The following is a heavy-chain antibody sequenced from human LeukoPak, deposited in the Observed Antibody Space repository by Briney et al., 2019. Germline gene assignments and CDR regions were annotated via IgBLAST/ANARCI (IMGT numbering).Heavy chain of an antibody. D-gene: IGHD6-13*01. CDR1: GFTFSSYG. CDR2: ISYDGKNK. Sequence: GRSLRLSCAASGFTFSSYGMHWVRQAPGKGLEWVALISYDGKNKYYADSVKGRFTISRDDSMNTLYLQMNSLRAEDTALYYCANVPYSSSWYPGTWGQGTLVTVSS. J-gene: IGHJ5*02. V-gene: IGHV3-30*18. CDR3: ANVPYSSSWYPGT.